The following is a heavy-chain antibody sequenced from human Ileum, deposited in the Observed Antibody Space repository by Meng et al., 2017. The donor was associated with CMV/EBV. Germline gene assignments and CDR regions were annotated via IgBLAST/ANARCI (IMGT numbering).Heavy chain of an antibody. CDR1: GFTFSSYE. CDR3: ARDPQQGFWSGYYGANWFDP. D-gene: IGHD3-3*01. Sequence: GGSLRLSCAASGFTFSSYEMNWFRQAPGKGLEWVSYISSSGSTIYYADSVKGRFTISRDNAKNSLYLQMNSLRAEDTAVYYCARDPQQGFWSGYYGANWFDPWGQGTLVTVSS. V-gene: IGHV3-48*03. CDR2: ISSSGSTI. J-gene: IGHJ5*02.